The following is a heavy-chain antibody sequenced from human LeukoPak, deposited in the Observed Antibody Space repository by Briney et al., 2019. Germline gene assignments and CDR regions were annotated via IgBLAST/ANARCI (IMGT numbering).Heavy chain of an antibody. Sequence: ASVKVSCKASGYTFTSYYMHWVRQAPGQGLEWMGIINPSGGSTSYAQKSQGRVTMTRDTSTSTVYMELSSLRSEDTAVYYCARPLTPTDSSGYGYYFDYWGQGTLVTVSS. J-gene: IGHJ4*02. CDR2: INPSGGST. V-gene: IGHV1-46*01. D-gene: IGHD3-22*01. CDR3: ARPLTPTDSSGYGYYFDY. CDR1: GYTFTSYY.